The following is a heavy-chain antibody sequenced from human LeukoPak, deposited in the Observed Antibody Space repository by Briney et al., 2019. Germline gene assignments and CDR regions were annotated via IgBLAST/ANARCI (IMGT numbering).Heavy chain of an antibody. J-gene: IGHJ4*02. Sequence: PGGSLRLSCAASGFTFSSYAMSWVRQAPGKGLEWVSAISGSGGSTYYADSVKGRFTISRDNSKNTLYLQMNSLRAEGTAVYYCAKGILYYDFWSGPRYWGQGTLVTVSS. V-gene: IGHV3-23*01. CDR2: ISGSGGST. CDR3: AKGILYYDFWSGPRY. D-gene: IGHD3-3*01. CDR1: GFTFSSYA.